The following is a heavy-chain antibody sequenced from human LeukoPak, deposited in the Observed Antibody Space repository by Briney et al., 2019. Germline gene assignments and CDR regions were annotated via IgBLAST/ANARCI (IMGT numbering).Heavy chain of an antibody. J-gene: IGHJ5*02. CDR2: IREERGQE. V-gene: IGHV3-7*03. D-gene: IGHD5-18*01. CDR1: GFTFSSYA. Sequence: GGSLRLSCAASGFTFSSYAMSWVRQAPGKGLEWVANIREERGQEYYVDSVKGRFTISKNSAKNSLYLQMNTLRAEDTAMYYCASLDTAKQPLANHWGQGTLVTVSS. CDR3: ASLDTAKQPLANH.